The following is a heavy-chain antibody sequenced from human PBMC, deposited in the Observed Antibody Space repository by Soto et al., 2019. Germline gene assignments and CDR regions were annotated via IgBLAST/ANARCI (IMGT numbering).Heavy chain of an antibody. V-gene: IGHV4-34*01. CDR3: ARGGGIITMVRGVWYYYGMDV. D-gene: IGHD3-10*01. J-gene: IGHJ6*02. CDR2: INHSGST. Sequence: PSETLSLTCAVYGGSFSGYYWSWIRQPPGKGLEWIGEINHSGSTNYNPSLKSRVTISVDTSKNQSSLKLSSVTAADTAVYYCARGGGIITMVRGVWYYYGMDVWGQGTTVTVSS. CDR1: GGSFSGYY.